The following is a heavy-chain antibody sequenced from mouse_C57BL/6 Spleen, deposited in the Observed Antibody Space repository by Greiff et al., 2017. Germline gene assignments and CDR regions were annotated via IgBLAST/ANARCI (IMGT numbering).Heavy chain of an antibody. J-gene: IGHJ2*01. Sequence: DVQLQQSGPELVKPGDSVKISCKASGYSFTGYFMNWVMQSHGKSLEWIGRINPYNGDTFYNQKFKGKATLTVDKSSSTAHMELRSLTSEDSAVYYCARSGIYYDYYFDYWGQGTTLTVSS. CDR3: ARSGIYYDYYFDY. CDR1: GYSFTGYF. CDR2: INPYNGDT. D-gene: IGHD2-4*01. V-gene: IGHV1-20*01.